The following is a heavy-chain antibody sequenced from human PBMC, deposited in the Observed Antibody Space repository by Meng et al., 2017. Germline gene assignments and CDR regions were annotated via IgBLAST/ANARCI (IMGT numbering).Heavy chain of an antibody. CDR1: GYPVPNYG. CDR3: ARVALYFDF. V-gene: IGHV1-18*01. CDR2: ISGYNGNT. Sequence: VRLGPCGPEVKRHGASLKDSCKTSGYPVPNYGITWVRQAPGQGLGWMGWISGYNGNTNHAQKFRGRLTMTTDTSTNTAYMELRSLTSDDTAVYYCARVALYFDFWGLGTLVTVSS. J-gene: IGHJ4*02.